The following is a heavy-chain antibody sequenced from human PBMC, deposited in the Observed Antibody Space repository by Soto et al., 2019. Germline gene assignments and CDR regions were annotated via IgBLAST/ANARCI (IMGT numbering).Heavy chain of an antibody. CDR3: ARDLGLLQSLFDY. V-gene: IGHV3-21*01. Sequence: PLILSCLASGFSFNSFNMNWIRRAPGRGLEWVASISVSGDNIYYGXXGQGRFNVSRDNSKGAVFLDVNSLRVQDTGVYYCARDLGLLQSLFDYWGQGTLVTVSS. D-gene: IGHD1-1*01. CDR1: GFSFNSFN. J-gene: IGHJ4*02. CDR2: ISVSGDNI.